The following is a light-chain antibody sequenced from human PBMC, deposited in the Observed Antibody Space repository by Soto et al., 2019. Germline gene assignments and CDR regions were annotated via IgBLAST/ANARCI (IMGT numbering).Light chain of an antibody. CDR1: QSVSSY. CDR3: QQYANSRT. Sequence: EIVLTQSPATLSLSPVERATLSCRASQSVSSYLAWYQQKPGQAPRLLIYDASNRATGIPARFSGSGSGTDFTLTISSLEPEDFAVYFCQQYANSRTFGQGTKVDIK. CDR2: DAS. J-gene: IGKJ1*01. V-gene: IGKV3-11*01.